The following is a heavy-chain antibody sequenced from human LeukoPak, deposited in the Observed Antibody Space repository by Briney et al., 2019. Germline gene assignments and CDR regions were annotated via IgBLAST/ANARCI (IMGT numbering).Heavy chain of an antibody. J-gene: IGHJ6*03. CDR3: AREVGDYMDV. CDR1: GYSFTAYY. CDR2: ISAYNGNT. D-gene: IGHD3-10*01. Sequence: GASVKVSCKASGYSFTAYYMHWVRQAPGQGLEWMGWISAYNGNTNYAQKLQGRVTMTTDTSTSTAYMELRSLRSDDTAVYYCAREVGDYMDVWGKGTTVTISS. V-gene: IGHV1-18*04.